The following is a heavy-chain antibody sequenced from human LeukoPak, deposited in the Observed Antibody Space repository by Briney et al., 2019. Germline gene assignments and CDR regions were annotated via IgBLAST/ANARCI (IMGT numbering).Heavy chain of an antibody. V-gene: IGHV4-34*01. Sequence: SETLSLTCAVYGGSFSGYYWSWIRQPPGKRLEWIGEINHSGSTNYNPSLKSRVTISVDTSKNQFSLKLSSVTAADTAVYYCARIIGYCSGGSCYSMGAFDIWGQGTMVTVSS. CDR1: GGSFSGYY. D-gene: IGHD2-15*01. CDR3: ARIIGYCSGGSCYSMGAFDI. J-gene: IGHJ3*02. CDR2: INHSGST.